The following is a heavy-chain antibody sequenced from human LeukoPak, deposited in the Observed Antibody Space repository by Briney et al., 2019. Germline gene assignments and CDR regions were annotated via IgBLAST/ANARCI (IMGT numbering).Heavy chain of an antibody. CDR1: GFTFSSYE. CDR2: ISSSGSTI. Sequence: GGSLRLSCAASGFTFSSYEMNWVRQAPGKGLEWVSYISSSGSTIYYADSVKGRFTISRDNSNNTLYLQMNSLTAEDTAVYYCARGLGLGEFDYWGQGTLVTVSS. CDR3: ARGLGLGEFDY. J-gene: IGHJ4*02. V-gene: IGHV3-48*03. D-gene: IGHD3-16*01.